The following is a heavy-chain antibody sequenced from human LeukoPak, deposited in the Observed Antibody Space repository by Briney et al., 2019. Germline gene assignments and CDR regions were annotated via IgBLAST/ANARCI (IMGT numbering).Heavy chain of an antibody. J-gene: IGHJ3*02. D-gene: IGHD1-1*01. CDR2: IYYSGST. CDR1: GGSISSYY. CDR3: ARTTTATGGDAFDI. V-gene: IGHV4-59*01. Sequence: SETLSLTCTVSGGSISSYYWSWIRQPPGKGLEWIGYIYYSGSTNYNPSLKSRVTISVDTSKNQFSLKLSSVTAADTAVYYCARTTTATGGDAFDIWGQGTMVTVSS.